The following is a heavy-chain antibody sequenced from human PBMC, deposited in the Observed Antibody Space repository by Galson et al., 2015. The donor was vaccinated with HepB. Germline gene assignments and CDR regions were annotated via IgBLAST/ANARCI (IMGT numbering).Heavy chain of an antibody. Sequence: SLRLSCAASGFTFSRYAMNWVRQAPGKGLEWVSSIRGSSHYIYYADSVKGRFAISRDNAKNSLYLQMNSLRAEDTAVYYCARDQTSQFLHYYWGQGTLVTVSS. V-gene: IGHV3-21*01. CDR1: GFTFSRYA. CDR2: IRGSSHYI. CDR3: ARDQTSQFLHYY. D-gene: IGHD3-3*01. J-gene: IGHJ4*02.